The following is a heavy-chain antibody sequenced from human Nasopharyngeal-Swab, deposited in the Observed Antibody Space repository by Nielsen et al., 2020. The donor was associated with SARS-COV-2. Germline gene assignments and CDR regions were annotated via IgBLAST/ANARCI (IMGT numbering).Heavy chain of an antibody. V-gene: IGHV5-51*01. CDR1: GYSFTSYW. CDR2: IYPGYSDT. CDR3: ARQVFKDFWSGGDAFDI. D-gene: IGHD3-3*01. J-gene: IGHJ3*02. Sequence: GESLKISCKGSGYSFTSYWIGWVRQMPGKGLEWMGIIYPGYSDTRYSPSFQGQVTISADKSISTAYLQWSSLKASDTAMYYCARQVFKDFWSGGDAFDIWGQGTMVTVSS.